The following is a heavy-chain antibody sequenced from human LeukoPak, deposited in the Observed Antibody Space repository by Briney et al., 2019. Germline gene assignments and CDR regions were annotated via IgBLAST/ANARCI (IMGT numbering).Heavy chain of an antibody. CDR3: AREVVIVPDYFYYGLDV. J-gene: IGHJ6*02. CDR2: ISSRGDSL. CDR1: GFTFGDYY. D-gene: IGHD2/OR15-2a*01. Sequence: GGSLRLSCAASGFTFGDYYMTWIRQAPGKGLEWLSFISSRGDSLYCADSVRGRFTISRDNANNSLFLQMNSLRAEDTAVYYCAREVVIVPDYFYYGLDVWGQGTTVSVSS. V-gene: IGHV3-11*01.